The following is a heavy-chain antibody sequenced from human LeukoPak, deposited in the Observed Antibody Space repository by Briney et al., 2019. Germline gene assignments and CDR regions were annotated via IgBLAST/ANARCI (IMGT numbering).Heavy chain of an antibody. CDR2: INYSGST. V-gene: IGHV4-39*01. CDR3: ARNRRSYDSSGYQNYFAY. D-gene: IGHD3-22*01. J-gene: IGHJ4*02. Sequence: SETLSLTCTVSGGSITSGAYYSGWIRQPPGKGLEWIGSINYSGSTYSNPSLKSRVTISVDTSKNQFSLKLISVTAADTAVYYCARNRRSYDSSGYQNYFAYWGQGTLVIVSS. CDR1: GGSITSGAYY.